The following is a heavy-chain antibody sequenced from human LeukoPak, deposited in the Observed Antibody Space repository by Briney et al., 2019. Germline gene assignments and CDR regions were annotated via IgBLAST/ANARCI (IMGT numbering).Heavy chain of an antibody. CDR1: GFIFSSYA. CDR2: ISDDGSNK. Sequence: GRSLRLSCAASGFIFSSYAMHWVRQAPGKGLEWVAVISDDGSNKYYADSVKGRFTISRDNSKNTLYMQMNSLRVEDTAVYYCAKEVDTVMDWTNDAFDMWGQGTMVTVSP. CDR3: AKEVDTVMDWTNDAFDM. D-gene: IGHD5-18*01. J-gene: IGHJ3*02. V-gene: IGHV3-30-3*01.